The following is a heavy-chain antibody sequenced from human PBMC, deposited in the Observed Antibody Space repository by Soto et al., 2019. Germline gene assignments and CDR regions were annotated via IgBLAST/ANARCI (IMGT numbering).Heavy chain of an antibody. D-gene: IGHD1-1*01. V-gene: IGHV5-51*01. J-gene: IGHJ6*02. CDR2: IFPGDFDT. Sequence: PGESLKISCQGSGYSFTNHWIAWLRQMPGKGLEWMGIIFPGDFDTRYSPSFQGQVTISVDKSISVASLQWRTLKASDTGIYHCARLDHRNDEPVYDAMDVWGRGTSVTVSS. CDR1: GYSFTNHW. CDR3: ARLDHRNDEPVYDAMDV.